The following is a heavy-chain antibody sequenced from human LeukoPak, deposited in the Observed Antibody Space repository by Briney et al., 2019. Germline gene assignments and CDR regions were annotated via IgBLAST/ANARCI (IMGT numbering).Heavy chain of an antibody. V-gene: IGHV3-23*01. CDR3: AKDKYYDILTGYYQGVYFDY. CDR1: GFAFDIHG. Sequence: GGSLRLSCAASGFAFDIHGMNWVRQAPGKGLEWVSGIIPSGSTTYYADSVKGRFTISRDNSKNTLYLQMNSLRAEDTAVYYCAKDKYYDILTGYYQGVYFDYWGQGTLVTVSS. CDR2: IIPSGSTT. D-gene: IGHD3-9*01. J-gene: IGHJ4*02.